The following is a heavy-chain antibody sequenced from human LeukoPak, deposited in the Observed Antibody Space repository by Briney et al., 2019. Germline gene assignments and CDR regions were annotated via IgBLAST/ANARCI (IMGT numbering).Heavy chain of an antibody. CDR2: INPNSGGT. V-gene: IGHV1-2*02. CDR3: ARGVVVAPAANHYDY. Sequence: ASVKVSCKASGYTFTGYYMHWVRQAPGQGLEWMGWINPNSGGTNYAQKFQGRVTMTRDTSISTAYMELSRLRSDDTAVYYCARGVVVAPAANHYDYWGQGTLVTVSS. D-gene: IGHD2-2*01. J-gene: IGHJ4*02. CDR1: GYTFTGYY.